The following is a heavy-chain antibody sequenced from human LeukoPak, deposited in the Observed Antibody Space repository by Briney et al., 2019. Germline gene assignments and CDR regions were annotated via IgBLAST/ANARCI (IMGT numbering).Heavy chain of an antibody. Sequence: SGGSLRLSCAASGFTFNDYGMSWVRQAPGKGLEWVSGINWNGGSTDYADSVKGRFTISRDNANNSLYLQMNSLRAEDTALYYCARARDDSSGYYSVNAFDIWGQGTMVTVSS. V-gene: IGHV3-20*04. D-gene: IGHD3-22*01. CDR2: INWNGGST. J-gene: IGHJ3*02. CDR1: GFTFNDYG. CDR3: ARARDDSSGYYSVNAFDI.